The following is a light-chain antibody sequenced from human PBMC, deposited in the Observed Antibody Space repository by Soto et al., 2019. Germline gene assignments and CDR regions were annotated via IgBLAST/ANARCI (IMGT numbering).Light chain of an antibody. J-gene: IGLJ1*01. V-gene: IGLV2-14*02. CDR2: EGV. CDR1: SNDVGTYNL. CDR3: SSYTSSSTYV. Sequence: QSVLTQPASVSGSPGQSITISCTGTSNDVGTYNLVSWYQNKPGRAPKLILFEGVKRPSGISNRFSGSKSGNTASLTISGLQAEDEADYYCSSYTSSSTYVFGTGTKVTVL.